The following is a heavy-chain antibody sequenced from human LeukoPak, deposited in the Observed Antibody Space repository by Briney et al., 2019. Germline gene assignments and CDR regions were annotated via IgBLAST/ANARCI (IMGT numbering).Heavy chain of an antibody. CDR3: ARGRYCSGGSCYYLTEYFQH. J-gene: IGHJ1*01. V-gene: IGHV1-8*01. D-gene: IGHD2-15*01. CDR2: PXSGNT. Sequence: PXSGNTGYAKQFQGRVTMNRNTSISPAYMELSSLRSEDTAVYYCARGRYCSGGSCYYLTEYFQHWGQGTLVTVSS.